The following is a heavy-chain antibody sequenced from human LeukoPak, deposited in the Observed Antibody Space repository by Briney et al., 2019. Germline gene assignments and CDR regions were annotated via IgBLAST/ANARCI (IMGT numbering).Heavy chain of an antibody. J-gene: IGHJ4*02. D-gene: IGHD4-11*01. CDR2: IYYSGST. Sequence: PSETLSLTCAVYGGSFSGYYWSWIRQPPGKGLEWIGYIYYSGSTNYNPSLKSRVTISVDTSKNQFSLKLSSVTAADTAVYYCAREPYNWGQGTLVTVSS. CDR3: AREPYN. V-gene: IGHV4-59*01. CDR1: GGSFSGYY.